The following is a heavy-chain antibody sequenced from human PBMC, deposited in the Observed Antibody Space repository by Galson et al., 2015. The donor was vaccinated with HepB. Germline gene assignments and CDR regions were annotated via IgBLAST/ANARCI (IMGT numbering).Heavy chain of an antibody. V-gene: IGHV3-15*01. Sequence: SLRLSCAASGFTFSNAWMNWVRQAPGKGLEWVGRIKSKTDGGTTDYAAPVKGRFTISRDDSKNTLYLQMNSLKTEDTAVYYCTTYTEGNKNDEYSPVYWNFDLWGRGTLVTVSS. CDR3: TTYTEGNKNDEYSPVYWNFDL. J-gene: IGHJ2*01. CDR1: GFTFSNAW. CDR2: IKSKTDGGTT. D-gene: IGHD2/OR15-2a*01.